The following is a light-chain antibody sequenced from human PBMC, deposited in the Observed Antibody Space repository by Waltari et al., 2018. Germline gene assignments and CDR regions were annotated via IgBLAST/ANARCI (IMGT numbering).Light chain of an antibody. CDR1: ASTIGTNV. J-gene: IGLJ3*02. Sequence: QSVLTQPPSASGTPGQGVTISCSGGASTIGTNVVNWYQQVPGKAPKLLIYRRDRRPAGVPDRFSGSKSGTSASLAISGLQAEDEADYYCAAWDDSLNGRWVFGGGTKVTVL. CDR2: RRD. CDR3: AAWDDSLNGRWV. V-gene: IGLV1-44*01.